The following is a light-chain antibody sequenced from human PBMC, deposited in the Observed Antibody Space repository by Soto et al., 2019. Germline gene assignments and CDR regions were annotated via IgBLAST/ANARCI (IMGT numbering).Light chain of an antibody. CDR3: QSYDSGLSGRVV. J-gene: IGLJ2*01. CDR2: GNS. CDR1: SSNIGAGYD. Sequence: QSVLTQPPSVSGAPGQRVTISCTGSSSNIGAGYDVHWYQQLPGTAPKLLIYGNSNRPSGVPDLFSGSKSGTSASLAITGLQAEDEADYYCQSYDSGLSGRVVFGGGTKLTVL. V-gene: IGLV1-40*01.